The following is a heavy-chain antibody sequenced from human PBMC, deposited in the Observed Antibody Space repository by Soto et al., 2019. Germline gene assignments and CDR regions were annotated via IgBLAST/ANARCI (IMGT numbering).Heavy chain of an antibody. CDR3: AKKQEKRAASSYYYGMDV. V-gene: IGHV3-48*03. CDR2: ISSGGTTI. CDR1: GFTFSSYE. Sequence: PGGSLRLSCAASGFTFSSYEMNWVRQAPGKGLEWVSYISSGGTTIYYADSVKGRFTISRDNSKNTLYLQMNSLRAEDTAVYYCAKKQEKRAASSYYYGMDVWGQGTTVTVSS. D-gene: IGHD6-13*01. J-gene: IGHJ6*02.